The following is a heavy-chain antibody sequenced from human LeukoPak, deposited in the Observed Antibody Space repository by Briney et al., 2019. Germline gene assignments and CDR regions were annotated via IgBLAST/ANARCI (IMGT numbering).Heavy chain of an antibody. V-gene: IGHV4-4*07. CDR3: ARDGGYSSDAFDI. J-gene: IGHJ3*02. CDR1: GGSISSYY. CDR2: IYTSGST. Sequence: SETLSLTCTVSGGSISSYYWSSIRQPAGKGLEWIGRIYTSGSTNYNPSLKSRVTISVDKSKNQFSLKLSSVTAADTAVYYCARDGGYSSDAFDIWGQGTMVTVSS. D-gene: IGHD2-21*02.